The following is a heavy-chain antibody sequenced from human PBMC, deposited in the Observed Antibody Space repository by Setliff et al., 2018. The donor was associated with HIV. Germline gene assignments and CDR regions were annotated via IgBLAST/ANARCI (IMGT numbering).Heavy chain of an antibody. Sequence: PGESLKISCVASGFTFSNSAMAWVRQAPGKGLEWVSGISTSSSIIYYADSLRGRFTISRDNAKNSLYLQMNSLRAEDTAVYYCARNHTTTVTTDAFDIWGQGTMVTVSS. CDR3: ARNHTTTVTTDAFDI. D-gene: IGHD4-17*01. CDR2: ISTSSSII. V-gene: IGHV3-48*04. CDR1: GFTFSNSA. J-gene: IGHJ3*02.